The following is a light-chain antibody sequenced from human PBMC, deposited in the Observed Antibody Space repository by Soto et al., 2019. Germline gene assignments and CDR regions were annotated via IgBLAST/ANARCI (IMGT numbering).Light chain of an antibody. CDR3: QQYGSSPTWT. Sequence: EIVLTQSPGTLSLSPGDTATLSCRASQSVSSSYLAWYQQKPGQAPRLLIYGASSRATGIPDRFSGSGSGTDFTLTISRLEPEDFAVYYCQQYGSSPTWTFGQGTKVDMK. CDR1: QSVSSSY. J-gene: IGKJ1*01. CDR2: GAS. V-gene: IGKV3-20*01.